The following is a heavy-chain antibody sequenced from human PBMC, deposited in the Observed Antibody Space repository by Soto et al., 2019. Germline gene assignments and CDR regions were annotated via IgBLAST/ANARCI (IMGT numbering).Heavy chain of an antibody. D-gene: IGHD2-2*01. CDR3: ARAECSTPNCLTAYYSYGLDV. V-gene: IGHV3-48*03. CDR2: INTAGSTK. CDR1: GFTLSNFE. Sequence: EVQLVESGGGLVQPGGSLRLSCAASGFTLSNFEMHWVRQAPGKGLEWVSYINTAGSTKYYAESVKGRFTISRDNARNSLFLQMNSLRAEDTAVYYCARAECSTPNCLTAYYSYGLDVWGQGTTVTVSS. J-gene: IGHJ6*02.